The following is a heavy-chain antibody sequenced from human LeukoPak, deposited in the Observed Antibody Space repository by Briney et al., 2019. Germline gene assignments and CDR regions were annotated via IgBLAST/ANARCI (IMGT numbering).Heavy chain of an antibody. Sequence: GASVKVSCKASGYTFTSYAMHWVRQAPGQRLEWMGWINAGNGNTKYSQKFQGRVTITRDTSASTAYMELSSLRSEDTAVYYCARDPGGSYFYYYYGMDVWGQGITVTVSS. D-gene: IGHD1-26*01. CDR2: INAGNGNT. CDR1: GYTFTSYA. J-gene: IGHJ6*02. CDR3: ARDPGGSYFYYYYGMDV. V-gene: IGHV1-3*01.